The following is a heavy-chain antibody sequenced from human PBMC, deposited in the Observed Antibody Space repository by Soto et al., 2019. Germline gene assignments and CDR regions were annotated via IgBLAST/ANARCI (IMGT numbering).Heavy chain of an antibody. CDR2: FEPEGGET. J-gene: IGHJ4*02. CDR3: STQALMSSHPVVAATYFDH. V-gene: IGHV1-24*01. D-gene: IGHD5-12*01. CDR1: GTTLSEVS. Sequence: ASVPVSCAAYGTTLSEVSIHWLRRAPAGVPEWMGGFEPEGGETVSALIFQGRITMTEHSSTDTAYMELSSLRSEDSAVYYCSTQALMSSHPVVAATYFDHWGQGTLVTVSS.